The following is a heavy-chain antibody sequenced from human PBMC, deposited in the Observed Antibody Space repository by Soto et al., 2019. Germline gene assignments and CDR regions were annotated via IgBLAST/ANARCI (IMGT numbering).Heavy chain of an antibody. CDR3: ARDLAAVPRAFDY. J-gene: IGHJ4*02. CDR2: VYYTGTT. V-gene: IGHV4-59*01. Sequence: SETLSLTCTVSGGSISSYFYIWVRQPPGKGLEWIGSVYYTGTTDYNPSLKSRVTISVDTSKTQFSLNLRSVTAADTAVYYCARDLAAVPRAFDYWGRGTLVTVS. D-gene: IGHD6-13*01. CDR1: GGSISSYF.